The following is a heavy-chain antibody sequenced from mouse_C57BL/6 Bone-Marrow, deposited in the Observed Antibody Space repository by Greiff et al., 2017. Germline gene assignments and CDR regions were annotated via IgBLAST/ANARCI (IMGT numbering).Heavy chain of an antibody. CDR3: ARGGFSYYYGSSYWFAY. D-gene: IGHD1-1*01. CDR2: IYPRSGNT. V-gene: IGHV1-81*01. Sequence: QVQLQQSGAELARPGASVKLSCKASGYTFTSYGISWVKQRTGQGLEWIGEIYPRSGNTYYNEKFKGKATLTADKSSSTAYMELRSLTSEDSAVYFCARGGFSYYYGSSYWFAYWGQGTLVTVSA. J-gene: IGHJ3*01. CDR1: GYTFTSYG.